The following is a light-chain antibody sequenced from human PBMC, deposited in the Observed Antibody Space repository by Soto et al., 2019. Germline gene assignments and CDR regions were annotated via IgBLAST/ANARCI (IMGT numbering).Light chain of an antibody. Sequence: EMVLTQSPTTLSVSPGERVTLSCWASQSAGSDLAWYQQHPGQAPRLLIYGASNRATGIPTTFSGSGSGTEFTLTISSLQSEDFAVYYCLHYSNWPRWTFGQGTKVDIK. V-gene: IGKV3-15*01. CDR2: GAS. CDR3: LHYSNWPRWT. J-gene: IGKJ1*01. CDR1: QSAGSD.